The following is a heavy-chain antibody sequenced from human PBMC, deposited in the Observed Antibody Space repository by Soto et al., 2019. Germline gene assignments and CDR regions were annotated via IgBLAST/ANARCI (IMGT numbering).Heavy chain of an antibody. J-gene: IGHJ4*02. CDR3: GRGGLAVSGTYDY. Sequence: VQLVQSGAEVKESGASVKVSCKASGYTFINYGVAWVRRAPGQGPEWMGWISGSNGDTKYAQNLQNRVSLTTDTSTNTAYMEPRSLRPDDTAIYFCGRGGLAVSGTYDYWGQGTRVTVSS. CDR1: GYTFINYG. D-gene: IGHD6-19*01. V-gene: IGHV1-18*01. CDR2: ISGSNGDT.